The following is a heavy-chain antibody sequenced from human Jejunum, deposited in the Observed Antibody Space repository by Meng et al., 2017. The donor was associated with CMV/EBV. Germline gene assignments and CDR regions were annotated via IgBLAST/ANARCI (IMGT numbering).Heavy chain of an antibody. Sequence: ASGYTFNTYGISWVRQAPGQGLEWIGWIGTYNGNTKYAQTFQGRVTMTRDTSITTVYMEMSRLKSDDTAIYYCARAIVEVTRCQDWGQGTLVTVSS. CDR1: GYTFNTYG. J-gene: IGHJ4*02. CDR2: IGTYNGNT. V-gene: IGHV1-18*01. CDR3: ARAIVEVTRCQD. D-gene: IGHD2-21*02.